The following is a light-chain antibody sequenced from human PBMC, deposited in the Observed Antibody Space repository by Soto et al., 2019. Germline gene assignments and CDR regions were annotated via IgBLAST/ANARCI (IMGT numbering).Light chain of an antibody. V-gene: IGKV3-15*01. CDR2: GAS. J-gene: IGKJ1*01. CDR3: QQYNTYSRT. CDR1: QSVSSN. Sequence: ERVMTQSPATLSVSPGERVTLSCRASQSVSSNLAWYQQKVGQAPRLLIYGASTRATGIPARFSGSGSGTDFTLTISSLQPDDFATYYCQQYNTYSRTFGQGTKVDIK.